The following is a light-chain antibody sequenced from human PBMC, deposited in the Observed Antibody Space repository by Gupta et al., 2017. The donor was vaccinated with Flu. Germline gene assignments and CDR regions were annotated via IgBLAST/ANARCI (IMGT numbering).Light chain of an antibody. CDR1: SRDLDL. CDR2: EAT. Sequence: QSALPQPASVTGSPGQSITISCTGTSRDLDLVSWYQQQPGKAPKLIIYEATERPSGVSNRFSGSKAGNTASLTVSGLRAEDEADYYCCAYVGAFFFGTGTKVSVL. J-gene: IGLJ1*01. CDR3: CAYVGAFF. V-gene: IGLV2-23*01.